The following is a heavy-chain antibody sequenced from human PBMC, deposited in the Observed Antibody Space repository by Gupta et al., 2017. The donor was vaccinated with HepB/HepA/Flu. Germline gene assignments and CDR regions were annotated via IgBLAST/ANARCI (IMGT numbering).Heavy chain of an antibody. D-gene: IGHD6-13*01. CDR1: GYTFTSYD. CDR3: ARGRRVTAIAAAGTRRGVSRDYYYYMDV. J-gene: IGHJ6*03. Sequence: QVQLVQSGAEVKKPGASVKVSCKASGYTFTSYDINWVRQATGQGLEWMGWMNPNSGNTGYAQKFQGRVTITRNTSISTAYMELSSLRSEDTAVYYCARGRRVTAIAAAGTRRGVSRDYYYYMDVWGKGTTVTVSS. CDR2: MNPNSGNT. V-gene: IGHV1-8*03.